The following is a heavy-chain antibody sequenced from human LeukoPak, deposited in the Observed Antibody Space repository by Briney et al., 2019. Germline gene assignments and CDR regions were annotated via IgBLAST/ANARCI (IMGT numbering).Heavy chain of an antibody. CDR3: ARGSCSGGSCYWGYFDY. V-gene: IGHV4-30-4*01. Sequence: SQTLSLTCTVSGGSISSGDYYWSWIRQPPGKGLEWIGYIYYTGSTNYNPSLKSRVTISLDTSKNQFSLKLSSVAAADTAVYYCARGSCSGGSCYWGYFDYWGQGSLVTVSS. CDR2: IYYTGST. J-gene: IGHJ4*02. D-gene: IGHD2-15*01. CDR1: GGSISSGDYY.